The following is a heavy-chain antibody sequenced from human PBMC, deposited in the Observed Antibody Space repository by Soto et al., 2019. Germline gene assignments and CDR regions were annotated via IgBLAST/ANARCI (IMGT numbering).Heavy chain of an antibody. D-gene: IGHD7-27*01. CDR2: INAVVGTA. Sequence: QVQLVQSGAEVKKPGSSVKVSCKASGGTFSSYAISWVRQAPGQGLEWMGGINAVVGTANYAKKLQGRDTISAYESTSTAYMALSNLRSEHTAVYYCARSRDGDWGQGTLVTVSS. J-gene: IGHJ4*02. CDR1: GGTFSSYA. CDR3: ARSRDGD. V-gene: IGHV1-69*01.